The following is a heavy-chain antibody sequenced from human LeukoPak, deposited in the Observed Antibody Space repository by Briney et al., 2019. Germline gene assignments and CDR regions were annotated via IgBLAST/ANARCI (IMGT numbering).Heavy chain of an antibody. D-gene: IGHD5-24*01. CDR1: GGTFSSYA. CDR2: IIPIFDTT. Sequence: ASVKVSCKASGGTFSSYAISWVRQAPGQGLEWMGGIIPIFDTTNYAQKFQGRVTITADKSTSTAYMELSSLRSEDTAVYYCARGVATTPFDYWGQGTLLTVSS. V-gene: IGHV1-69*06. J-gene: IGHJ4*02. CDR3: ARGVATTPFDY.